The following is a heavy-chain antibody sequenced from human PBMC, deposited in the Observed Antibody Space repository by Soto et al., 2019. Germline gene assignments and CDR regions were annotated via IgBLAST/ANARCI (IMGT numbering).Heavy chain of an antibody. CDR1: GESIISSIYY. J-gene: IGHJ4*02. Sequence: SATLSLTCIVSGESIISSIYYWGWISQPPGKGLEWIGSIYHSGRTYYNPSLKSRVSISIDTSKNQFSLKLSSVTAADTALYYCARQRTTVVTQAYFDYWGQGALVTV. D-gene: IGHD2-21*02. V-gene: IGHV4-39*01. CDR2: IYHSGRT. CDR3: ARQRTTVVTQAYFDY.